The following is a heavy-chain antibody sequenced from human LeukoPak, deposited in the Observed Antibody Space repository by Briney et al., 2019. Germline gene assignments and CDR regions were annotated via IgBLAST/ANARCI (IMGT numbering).Heavy chain of an antibody. J-gene: IGHJ4*02. D-gene: IGHD3-10*01. V-gene: IGHV1-69*05. CDR3: ARFHHYYGSGSFDY. CDR1: GGTFSSYA. CDR2: IIPIFGTA. Sequence: SVKASCKASGGTFSSYAISWVRQAPGQGLEWMGRIIPIFGTANYAQKFQGRVTITTDESTSTAYRELSSLRSEDTAVYYCARFHHYYGSGSFDYWGQGTLVTVSS.